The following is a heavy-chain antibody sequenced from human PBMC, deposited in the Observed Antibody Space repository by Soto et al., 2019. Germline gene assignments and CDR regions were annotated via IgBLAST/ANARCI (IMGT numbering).Heavy chain of an antibody. V-gene: IGHV1-24*01. CDR2: FDPEDGET. CDR1: GYTLTELS. J-gene: IGHJ6*02. D-gene: IGHD1-20*01. CDR3: AIRYNWNPIYGMDV. Sequence: ASVKVSCKVSGYTLTELSMHWVRQAPGKGLEWMGGFDPEDGETIYAQKFQGRVTMTEDTSTDTAYMELSSLRSEDTAVYYCAIRYNWNPIYGMDVWGQGTTVTVSS.